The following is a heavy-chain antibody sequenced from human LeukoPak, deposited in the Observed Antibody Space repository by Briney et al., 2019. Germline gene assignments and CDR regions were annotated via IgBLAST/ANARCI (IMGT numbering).Heavy chain of an antibody. CDR3: AGDDSSGYFFDF. J-gene: IGHJ4*02. Sequence: PGGSLRLSCTGSGFTVSSSYMSWVRRAPGRGLEWVSLIYSEGTTYYADSVKGRFTISRDNAKNSLYLQMNSLRAEDTAMYFCAGDDSSGYFFDFWGQGTLDTVSS. D-gene: IGHD3-22*01. V-gene: IGHV3-53*01. CDR1: GFTVSSSY. CDR2: IYSEGTT.